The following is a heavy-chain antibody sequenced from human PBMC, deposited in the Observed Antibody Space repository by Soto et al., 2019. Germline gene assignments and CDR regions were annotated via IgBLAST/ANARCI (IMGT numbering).Heavy chain of an antibody. D-gene: IGHD3-9*01. V-gene: IGHV4-4*07. CDR1: GGSISSYY. Sequence: QVQLQESGPGLVKPSETLSLTCTVSGGSISSYYWSWIRQPAGKGLEWIGRIYTSGSTNYNPSLKSRVTMSVDTSKNQFSLKLSSVTAADTAVYYCARDLTVSDILTPRYYYGMDVWGQGTTVTVSS. CDR3: ARDLTVSDILTPRYYYGMDV. J-gene: IGHJ6*02. CDR2: IYTSGST.